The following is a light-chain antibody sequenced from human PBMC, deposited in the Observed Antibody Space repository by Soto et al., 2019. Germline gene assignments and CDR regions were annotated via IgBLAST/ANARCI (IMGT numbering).Light chain of an antibody. J-gene: IGLJ3*02. Sequence: QSALTQPPSASGAPGQSGTISCTGTSSDVGGYNYVSWYQQHPGKAPKLMIYEVSKRPSGVPDRFSGSKSGNTASLTVSGLQAEDEADYYCSSYAGSNNWVLGGGTKLTVL. CDR1: SSDVGGYNY. V-gene: IGLV2-8*01. CDR2: EVS. CDR3: SSYAGSNNWV.